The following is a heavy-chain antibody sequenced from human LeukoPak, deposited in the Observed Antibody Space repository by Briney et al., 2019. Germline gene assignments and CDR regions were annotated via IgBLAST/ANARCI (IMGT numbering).Heavy chain of an antibody. Sequence: GGSLRLSCAASGFSLSNYGMHWVRQAPGKGLEWVAALLYDGNTKHYADSVRGRFTISRDISKNTFYVQMNSLTAEDTSVYYCARDHRPEIQYYYMDVWGKGTTVAVSS. D-gene: IGHD1-14*01. CDR1: GFSLSNYG. J-gene: IGHJ6*03. CDR2: LLYDGNTK. CDR3: ARDHRPEIQYYYMDV. V-gene: IGHV3-33*01.